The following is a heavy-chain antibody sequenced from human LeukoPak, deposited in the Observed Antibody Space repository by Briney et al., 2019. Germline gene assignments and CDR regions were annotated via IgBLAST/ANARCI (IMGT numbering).Heavy chain of an antibody. Sequence: GGSLRLSCAAAGYTFSDYSVNWVRQAPGKGLEWVSYISSSGDTRYYADSVKGRFTISRDNAKNSLYLQMNSLRAEDTAVSYCATLTVASTFDYWGQGALVTVSS. CDR3: ATLTVASTFDY. D-gene: IGHD6-19*01. CDR2: ISSSGDTR. CDR1: GYTFSDYS. V-gene: IGHV3-48*04. J-gene: IGHJ4*02.